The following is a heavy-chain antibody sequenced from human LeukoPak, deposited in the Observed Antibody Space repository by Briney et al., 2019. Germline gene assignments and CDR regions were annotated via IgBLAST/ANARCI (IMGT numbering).Heavy chain of an antibody. CDR2: IKQDGSEK. V-gene: IGHV3-7*01. Sequence: RGSLRLSCAASGFTFSSYWMSWVRQAPGKGLEWVANIKQDGSEKYYVDSVKGRFSISRDNAKNSLYLQMNSLRAEDTAVYYCARGGLLWFGEPPHYFDYWGQGTMVTVSS. CDR1: GFTFSSYW. J-gene: IGHJ4*02. CDR3: ARGGLLWFGEPPHYFDY. D-gene: IGHD3-10*01.